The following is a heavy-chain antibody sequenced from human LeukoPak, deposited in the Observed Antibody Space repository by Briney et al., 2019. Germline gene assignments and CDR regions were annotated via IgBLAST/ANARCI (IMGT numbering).Heavy chain of an antibody. V-gene: IGHV1-18*01. CDR1: GYTFTSYG. J-gene: IGHJ4*02. CDR3: ARDRKTYYYGSGSYFFDY. CDR2: ISAYNGNT. D-gene: IGHD3-10*01. Sequence: ASVKVSCKASGYTFTSYGISWVRQAPGQGLEWMGWISAYNGNTNYAQKLQGRVTMTTDTSTSTAYMELRSLRSDDTAVYYCARDRKTYYYGSGSYFFDYWGQGTLVTVSS.